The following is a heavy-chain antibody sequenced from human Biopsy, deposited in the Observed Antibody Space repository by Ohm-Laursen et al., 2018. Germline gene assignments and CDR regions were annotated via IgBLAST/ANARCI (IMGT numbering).Heavy chain of an antibody. CDR3: VGGQRGPPIGVTVPGDAFDL. CDR1: GVTFGTYA. CDR2: RIPYFNTI. V-gene: IGHV1-69*01. Sequence: GSSVKVSCKASGVTFGTYAFGWVRQAPGQGLEWMGGRIPYFNTIWYAQNFQDRVVITAERSARTTDMQLSGLRPDDTAVYYCVGGQRGPPIGVTVPGDAFDLWGPGTMVTVSP. J-gene: IGHJ3*01. D-gene: IGHD2/OR15-2a*01.